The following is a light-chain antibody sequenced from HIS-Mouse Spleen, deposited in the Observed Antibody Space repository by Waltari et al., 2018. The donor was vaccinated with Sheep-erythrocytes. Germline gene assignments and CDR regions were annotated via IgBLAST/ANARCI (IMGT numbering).Light chain of an antibody. CDR3: CSYAGSSTYVV. CDR1: SSDVGSYNL. V-gene: IGLV2-23*01. CDR2: ESS. Sequence: QSALTQPASVSGSPGQSITISCTGTSSDVGSYNLVSWYHQHPGNAPKLMIYESSKRPAGVSNRFSGSKSGNTASLTISGLQAEDEADYYCCSYAGSSTYVVFGGGTKLTVL. J-gene: IGLJ2*01.